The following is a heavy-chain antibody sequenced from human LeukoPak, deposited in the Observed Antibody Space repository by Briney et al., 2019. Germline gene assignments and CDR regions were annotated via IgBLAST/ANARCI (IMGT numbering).Heavy chain of an antibody. V-gene: IGHV3-53*01. CDR1: GFSVGTNY. J-gene: IGHJ4*02. CDR3: VRDHRGTFDY. CDR2: IYSGDNS. D-gene: IGHD3-10*01. Sequence: GGSLRLSCAPSGFSVGTNYMTWVRQAPGKGLEWVSVIYSGDNSYYADSVKGRFTISRDTPKNTLYLQMNSLRAEDTAVYYCVRDHRGTFDYWGQGALVTVSS.